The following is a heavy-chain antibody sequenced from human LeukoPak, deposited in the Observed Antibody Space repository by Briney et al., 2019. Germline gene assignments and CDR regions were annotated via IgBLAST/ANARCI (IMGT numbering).Heavy chain of an antibody. J-gene: IGHJ4*02. Sequence: GGSLRLSCAASGFTVTANDMSWVRQAPGKGLEWVSLIYAGGSGSAYYADFVKGRFTGSRHDSRNTLELQMNGLKPDDTAVYSCLRQGVGSPPRWGQGTLVTVSS. CDR2: IYAGGSGSA. CDR1: GFTVTAND. V-gene: IGHV3-53*04. D-gene: IGHD1-26*01. CDR3: LRQGVGSPPR.